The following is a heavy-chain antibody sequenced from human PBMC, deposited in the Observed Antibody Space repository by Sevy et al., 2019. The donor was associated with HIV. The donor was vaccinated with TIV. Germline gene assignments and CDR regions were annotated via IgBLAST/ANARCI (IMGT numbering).Heavy chain of an antibody. V-gene: IGHV3-48*03. CDR3: AGNWAAAPGGGGYYYGMDV. D-gene: IGHD6-13*01. Sequence: GGSLRLSCAASGFTFSNFEMNWVRQAPGKGLEWVSYISSSGTTIYYIDSVKGRFTISRDNAKNSLYLQMNSLRAEDTGVYYCAGNWAAAPGGGGYYYGMDVWGQGTTVTVSS. CDR1: GFTFSNFE. CDR2: ISSSGTTI. J-gene: IGHJ6*02.